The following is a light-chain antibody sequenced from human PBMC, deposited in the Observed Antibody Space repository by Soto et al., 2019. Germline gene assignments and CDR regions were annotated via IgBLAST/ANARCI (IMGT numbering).Light chain of an antibody. V-gene: IGKV1-39*01. CDR1: QNITKF. J-gene: IGKJ1*01. CDR3: QQTFSAPGT. CDR2: VTS. Sequence: DIQMTQSPSSLSASVGDRVSVTCRTSQNITKFLNWYQEKPGKAPKVLIYVTSNLEKGVPSRFSGSGSGTHFTLSISSLQPEDFATYYCQQTFSAPGTFGPGTRVEVK.